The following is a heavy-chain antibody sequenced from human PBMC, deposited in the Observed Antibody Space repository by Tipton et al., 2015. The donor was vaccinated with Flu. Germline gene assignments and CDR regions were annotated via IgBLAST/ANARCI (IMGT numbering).Heavy chain of an antibody. Sequence: QLVQSGAEVKEPGASVKVSCKASGYTVSGHYMHWIRQAPGQGHEWMGWINPKSGDTKYAQNFQGRVTMTRDTSITTVYMELTGLTSDDTAIYYCARTWIQLWTPDFDYWAQGTLVTVSS. V-gene: IGHV1-2*02. CDR3: ARTWIQLWTPDFDY. CDR1: GYTVSGHY. D-gene: IGHD5-18*01. CDR2: INPKSGDT. J-gene: IGHJ4*02.